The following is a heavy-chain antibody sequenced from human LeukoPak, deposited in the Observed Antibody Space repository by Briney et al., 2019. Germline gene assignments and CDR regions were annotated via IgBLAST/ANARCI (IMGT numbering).Heavy chain of an antibody. D-gene: IGHD5-12*01. CDR1: GCTFSSHG. Sequence: PGGSLRLSCAASGCTFSSHGMNWVRQAPGKGLEWVSGISGSGGRTYYADSVKGRFTISRDNSNHMLYLQMNSLIADDTAIYYCAKDDDWLRFEHWGQGTLVTVSS. V-gene: IGHV3-23*01. CDR2: ISGSGGRT. J-gene: IGHJ4*02. CDR3: AKDDDWLRFEH.